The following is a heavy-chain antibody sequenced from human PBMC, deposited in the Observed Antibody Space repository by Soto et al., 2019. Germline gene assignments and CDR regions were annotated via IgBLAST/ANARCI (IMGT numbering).Heavy chain of an antibody. V-gene: IGHV3-23*01. D-gene: IGHD3-16*01. J-gene: IGHJ5*02. Sequence: EVQLLESGGDVVRPGGSLRLSCAASGFTFSSYAMGWVRQAPGKGLEWVAGVSRAGTYTFYADSVRGRFSISRDNSRETVDLYMNALRGDDTAGYFCVKYTVTEDVGESWGQGTLVSVSS. CDR1: GFTFSSYA. CDR2: VSRAGTYT. CDR3: VKYTVTEDVGES.